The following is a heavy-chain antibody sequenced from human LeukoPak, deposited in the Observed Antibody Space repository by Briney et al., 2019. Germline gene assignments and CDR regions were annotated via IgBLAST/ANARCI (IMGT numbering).Heavy chain of an antibody. V-gene: IGHV3-20*04. Sequence: GGSLRLSCAASGFTFDDYGMSWVRQAPGKGLEWVSGINWNGGSTGYADSVKGRFTISRDDAKNSLYLQMNSLRAEDTAVYYCARDGTSEWEVSDWFDPWGQGTLVTVSS. CDR1: GFTFDDYG. CDR2: INWNGGST. D-gene: IGHD1-26*01. J-gene: IGHJ5*02. CDR3: ARDGTSEWEVSDWFDP.